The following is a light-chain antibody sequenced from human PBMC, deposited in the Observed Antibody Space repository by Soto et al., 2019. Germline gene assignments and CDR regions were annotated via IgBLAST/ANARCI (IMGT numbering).Light chain of an antibody. CDR1: HSVSSSY. CDR2: GVS. CDR3: QQYGSSPPYT. V-gene: IGKV3-20*01. Sequence: EIVLTQSPGTLSLSPGERATLSCGASHSVSSSYLAWYQQNPGQAPRLLIYGVSSRATGIPDRFSGSGSETDFSLTISSLEPEDFAVYYCQQYGSSPPYTFGQGTKLEIK. J-gene: IGKJ2*01.